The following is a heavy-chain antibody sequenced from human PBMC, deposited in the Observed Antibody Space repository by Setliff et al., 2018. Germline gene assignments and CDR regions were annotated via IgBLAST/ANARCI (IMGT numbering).Heavy chain of an antibody. J-gene: IGHJ4*02. CDR1: GGSMSSSGYY. CDR2: IYHSGST. D-gene: IGHD5-18*01. Sequence: SETLSLTCTVFGGSMSSSGYYWAWIRRHPGKGLEWIGYIYHSGSTYYNPSLKSRLTISVDTSKSQFSLYLSSVTAADTAVYYCARGGTGMGNGAGPFEYWGQGILVTVSS. CDR3: ARGGTGMGNGAGPFEY. V-gene: IGHV4-31*03.